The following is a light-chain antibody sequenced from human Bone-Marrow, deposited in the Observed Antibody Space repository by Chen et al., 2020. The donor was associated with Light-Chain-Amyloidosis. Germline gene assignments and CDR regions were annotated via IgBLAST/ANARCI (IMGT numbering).Light chain of an antibody. CDR3: QSADSSGTYEVI. Sequence: SYELTQPPSVSVSPGQTARITCSGDDLPTKYAYWYQQKPGQAPVLVIHRDTERPSGISDRVSGSSSGTTAALTISAVQAEDEADYHCQSADSSGTYEVIFGGGTKLTVL. J-gene: IGLJ2*01. CDR1: DLPTKY. V-gene: IGLV3-25*03. CDR2: RDT.